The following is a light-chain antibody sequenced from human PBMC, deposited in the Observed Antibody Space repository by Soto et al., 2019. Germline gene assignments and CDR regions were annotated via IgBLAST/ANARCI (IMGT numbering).Light chain of an antibody. Sequence: EIVLTQSPGTLSLSPGERATLSCRASQSVSSSHLAWYQQKPGQAPRLLMYDASSRATGIPDRFSGSGSGTDFTLTISRLETEDFAVYYCQQYGGSSFSFGPGTNLEIK. V-gene: IGKV3-20*01. J-gene: IGKJ2*03. CDR3: QQYGGSSFS. CDR1: QSVSSSH. CDR2: DAS.